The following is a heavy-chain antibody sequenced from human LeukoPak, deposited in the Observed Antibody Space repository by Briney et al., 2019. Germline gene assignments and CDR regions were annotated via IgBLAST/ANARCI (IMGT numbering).Heavy chain of an antibody. CDR1: GFTFSSYA. CDR2: ISGSGGST. D-gene: IGHD4-11*01. CDR3: AKGPTAHDAFDI. V-gene: IGHV3-23*01. Sequence: GGSLRLSCAASGFTFSSYAMSWVRQAPGKGLEWVSAISGSGGSTYYADSVKGRFTISRDNSKNTLYLQMISLRAEDTAVYYCAKGPTAHDAFDIWGQGTMVTVSS. J-gene: IGHJ3*02.